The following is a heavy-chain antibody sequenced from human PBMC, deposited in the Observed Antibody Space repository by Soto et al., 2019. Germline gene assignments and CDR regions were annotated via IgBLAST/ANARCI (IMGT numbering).Heavy chain of an antibody. CDR2: ISAYNGNT. CDR3: ATRGGSGSYQRSHQEY. CDR1: GYTFTSYG. V-gene: IGHV1-18*01. Sequence: QVQLVQSGAEVKKPGASVKVSCKASGYTFTSYGISWVRQAPGQGLEWMGWISAYNGNTNYAQKLQGRVTMTTDTPTRTADMELRSLRSDATAVYYCATRGGSGSYQRSHQEYWGQGTLVTVSS. D-gene: IGHD3-10*01. J-gene: IGHJ4*02.